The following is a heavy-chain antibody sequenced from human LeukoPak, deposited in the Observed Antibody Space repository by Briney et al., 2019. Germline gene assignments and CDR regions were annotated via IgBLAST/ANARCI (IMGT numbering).Heavy chain of an antibody. J-gene: IGHJ4*02. V-gene: IGHV3-11*01. CDR2: ISSSGSTI. CDR3: AKFERDGYGRGFDY. CDR1: GFTFSDYY. D-gene: IGHD5-24*01. Sequence: PGGSLRLSCAASGFTFSDYYMSWIRQAPGKGLEWVSYISSSGSTIYYADSVKGRFTISRDNAKNTLYLQMNSLRAEDTAVYYCAKFERDGYGRGFDYWGQGTLVTVSS.